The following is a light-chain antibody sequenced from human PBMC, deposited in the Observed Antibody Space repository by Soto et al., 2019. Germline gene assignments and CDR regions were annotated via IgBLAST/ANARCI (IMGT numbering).Light chain of an antibody. J-gene: IGKJ2*01. CDR2: DAS. CDR1: QSISSW. CDR3: QQYTSFST. V-gene: IGKV1-5*01. Sequence: DIQMTQSPSTVSASVGDRVTITCRASQSISSWLAWYQQRPGKAPKLLIFDASSLESGVPSRFSGSGSGTEFTLTINSLQPDDFATYYCQQYTSFSTFGQGTKLEIK.